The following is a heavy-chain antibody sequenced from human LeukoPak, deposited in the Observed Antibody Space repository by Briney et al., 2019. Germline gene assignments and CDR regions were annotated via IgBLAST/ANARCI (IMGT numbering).Heavy chain of an antibody. D-gene: IGHD6-13*01. Sequence: PSETLSLTCTVSGGSISSSSYYWGWIRQPPGKGLEWIGSIYYSGSTYYNPSLKSRVTISVDTSKNQFSLKLSSVTAADTAVYYCARFKYSNSWYIGISFDYWGQGTLVTVSS. CDR2: IYYSGST. CDR3: ARFKYSNSWYIGISFDY. V-gene: IGHV4-39*01. J-gene: IGHJ4*02. CDR1: GGSISSSSYY.